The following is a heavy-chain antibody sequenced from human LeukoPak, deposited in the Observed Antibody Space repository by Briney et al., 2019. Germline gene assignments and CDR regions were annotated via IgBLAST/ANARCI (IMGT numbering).Heavy chain of an antibody. CDR3: ARAIAVATYYFDC. Sequence: SETLSLTCTVSGGSISSSSYYWGWIRQPPVKGLEWIGTIYYSGSTYYNPSLKSRVTISVDTSKNQFSLKLSSVTAADTAVYYCARAIAVATYYFDCWGQGTLVTVSS. CDR1: GGSISSSSYY. J-gene: IGHJ4*02. D-gene: IGHD6-19*01. V-gene: IGHV4-39*07. CDR2: IYYSGST.